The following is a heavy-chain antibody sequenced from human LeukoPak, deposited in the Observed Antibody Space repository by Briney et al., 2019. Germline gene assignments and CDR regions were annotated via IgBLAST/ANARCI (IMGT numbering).Heavy chain of an antibody. V-gene: IGHV1-18*01. J-gene: IGHJ5*02. CDR2: ISAYSGNT. CDR1: GYTFTSYG. D-gene: IGHD3-10*01. Sequence: ASVKVSCKASGYTFTSYGISWVRQAPGQGLEWMGWISAYSGNTNYAQKLQGRVTMTTDTSTSTAYMELRSLRSDDTAVYYCARLPFYGSGSYFGSFDPWGQGTLVTVSS. CDR3: ARLPFYGSGSYFGSFDP.